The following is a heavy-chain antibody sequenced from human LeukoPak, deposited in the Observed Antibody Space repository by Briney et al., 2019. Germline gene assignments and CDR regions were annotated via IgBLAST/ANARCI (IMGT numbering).Heavy chain of an antibody. D-gene: IGHD5-18*01. Sequence: ASVKVSCKASGYTFTSYGISWVRQAPGQGLEWMGWINAYNGNSNYAQNFQGRVTMTTDTSTSTAYMEMRSLISDDTAAYYCARVEIAMSKSVYWGQGTLVTVSS. V-gene: IGHV1-18*01. CDR2: INAYNGNS. CDR3: ARVEIAMSKSVY. CDR1: GYTFTSYG. J-gene: IGHJ4*02.